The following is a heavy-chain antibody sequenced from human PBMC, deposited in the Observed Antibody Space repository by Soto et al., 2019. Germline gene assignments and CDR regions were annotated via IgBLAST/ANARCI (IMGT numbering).Heavy chain of an antibody. V-gene: IGHV3-30*18. CDR2: ISYDGSNK. Sequence: GGSLRLSCAASGFTFGSYGMHWVRQTPGKGLEWVAVISYDGSNKYYADSVKGRFTISRDNSKNTLYLQMNSLRAEDTAVYYCAKDAHPDYYGSGSYYQFDYWGQGTLVTVSS. CDR1: GFTFGSYG. J-gene: IGHJ4*02. D-gene: IGHD3-10*01. CDR3: AKDAHPDYYGSGSYYQFDY.